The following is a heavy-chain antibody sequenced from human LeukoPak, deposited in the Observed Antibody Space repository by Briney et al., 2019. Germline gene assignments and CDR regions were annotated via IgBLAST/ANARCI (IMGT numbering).Heavy chain of an antibody. CDR1: GFTFSSYS. CDR2: ISSRNSYI. V-gene: IGHV3-21*01. J-gene: IGHJ6*03. D-gene: IGHD2-21*01. CDR3: AREAHIAYDYYYYYYMAV. Sequence: SGGSLRLSCAASGFTFSSYSVNWVRHPPGKALEWVSSISSRNSYIYYADSETGRLTLSRDHAKNSLYLQMNSLRAEDTAVYYCAREAHIAYDYYYYYYMAVWGKGTTVTVSS.